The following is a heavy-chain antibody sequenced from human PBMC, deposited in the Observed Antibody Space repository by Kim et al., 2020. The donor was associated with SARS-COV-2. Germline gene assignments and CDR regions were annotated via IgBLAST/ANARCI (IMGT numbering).Heavy chain of an antibody. D-gene: IGHD2-2*01. Sequence: SETLSLTCTVSGGSISSGGYYWSWIRQHPGKGLEWIGYIYYSGSTYYNPSLKSRVTISVDTSKNQFSLKLSSVTAADTAVYYCARDNIVVVPAALPHYYGMDVWGQGTTVPVSS. CDR1: GGSISSGGYY. CDR3: ARDNIVVVPAALPHYYGMDV. CDR2: IYYSGST. V-gene: IGHV4-31*03. J-gene: IGHJ6*02.